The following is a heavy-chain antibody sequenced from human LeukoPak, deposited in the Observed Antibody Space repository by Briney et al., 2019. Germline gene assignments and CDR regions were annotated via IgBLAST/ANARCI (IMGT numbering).Heavy chain of an antibody. CDR3: ARAYYYGSGSMDY. V-gene: IGHV4-61*01. Sequence: SETLSLTCTVSGGSVSSGSYYWSWIWQPPGKGLEWIGYIYYSGSTNYNPSLKSRVTISVDTSKNQFSLKLNSVTAADTAVYYCARAYYYGSGSMDYWGQGTLVTVSS. CDR1: GGSVSSGSYY. D-gene: IGHD3-10*01. J-gene: IGHJ4*02. CDR2: IYYSGST.